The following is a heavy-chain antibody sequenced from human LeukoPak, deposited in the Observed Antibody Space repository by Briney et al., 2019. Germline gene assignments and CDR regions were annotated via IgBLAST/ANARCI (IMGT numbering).Heavy chain of an antibody. J-gene: IGHJ4*03. Sequence: KFQGRVTITRDTSASTAYMELSSLRSEDTAVYYCARGYLTIFGVVIAYFDYWGQGTTVTVSS. V-gene: IGHV1-3*01. D-gene: IGHD3-3*01. CDR3: ARGYLTIFGVVIAYFDY.